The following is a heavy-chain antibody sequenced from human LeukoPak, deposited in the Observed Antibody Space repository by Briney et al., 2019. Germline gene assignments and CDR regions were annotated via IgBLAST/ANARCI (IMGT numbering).Heavy chain of an antibody. D-gene: IGHD3-22*01. CDR1: GFTFTSSA. CDR3: AAGDYYDSSGYYLPFDY. V-gene: IGHV1-58*01. Sequence: SVKVSCKASGFTFTSSAVQWVRQARGQRLEWIGWIVVGSGNTNYAQKFQERVTITRDMSTGTAYMELSSLRSEDTAVYYCAAGDYYDSSGYYLPFDYWGQGTLVTVSS. CDR2: IVVGSGNT. J-gene: IGHJ4*02.